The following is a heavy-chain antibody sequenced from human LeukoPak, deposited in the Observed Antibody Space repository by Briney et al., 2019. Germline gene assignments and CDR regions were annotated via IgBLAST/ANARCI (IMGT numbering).Heavy chain of an antibody. Sequence: SETLSLTCTVSGGSISPYYWSWIRQPPGKGLEWIGFISYSGSTNYNPSLKSRVTISVDTSGNQFSLKLNSVTAADTAVYFCARGGDLRSDYRHLFGYWGQGTLVTVSS. CDR3: ARGGDLRSDYRHLFGY. D-gene: IGHD4-11*01. V-gene: IGHV4-59*01. J-gene: IGHJ4*02. CDR2: ISYSGST. CDR1: GGSISPYY.